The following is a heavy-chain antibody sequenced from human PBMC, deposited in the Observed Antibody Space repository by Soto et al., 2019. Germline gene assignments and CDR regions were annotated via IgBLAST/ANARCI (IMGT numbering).Heavy chain of an antibody. J-gene: IGHJ4*02. Sequence: PGGSLRLSCEVSGFTFSAYGMHWVRQAPGKGLEWVAAISHDGTNKNYGDSVKGRFTISRDNSKKTLYLQMNSLRPEDTALYYCAKDEYYYSRSGYYIIDSWGQGTLVTV. CDR2: ISHDGTNK. D-gene: IGHD3-3*01. V-gene: IGHV3-30*18. CDR3: AKDEYYYSRSGYYIIDS. CDR1: GFTFSAYG.